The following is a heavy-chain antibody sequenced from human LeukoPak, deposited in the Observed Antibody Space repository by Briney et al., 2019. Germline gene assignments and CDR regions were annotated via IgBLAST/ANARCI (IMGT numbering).Heavy chain of an antibody. D-gene: IGHD2-2*01. V-gene: IGHV4-34*01. Sequence: SETLSLTCAVYGGSFSVYYWSWIRQPPGKGLEWIGEINHSGSTNYNPSLKSRVTISVDTSKNQFSLKLSSVTAADTAVYYCARGGSCSSTSCYGLGYEYWGQGTLVTVSS. J-gene: IGHJ4*02. CDR2: INHSGST. CDR3: ARGGSCSSTSCYGLGYEY. CDR1: GGSFSVYY.